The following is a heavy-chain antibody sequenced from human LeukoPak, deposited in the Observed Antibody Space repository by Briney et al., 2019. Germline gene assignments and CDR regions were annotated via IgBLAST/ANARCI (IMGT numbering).Heavy chain of an antibody. CDR1: GYTLTSYG. CDR3: ARGAYGDK. D-gene: IGHD4-17*01. V-gene: IGHV1-18*01. J-gene: IGHJ4*02. Sequence: ASVKVSCEASGYTLTSYGINWMRQAPGQGLEWMGWISTQSGNTNYAQKVQGRLTLTTDRPTNTAYMELRSLRSDDTAVYYCARGAYGDKWGQGTMVTVSS. CDR2: ISTQSGNT.